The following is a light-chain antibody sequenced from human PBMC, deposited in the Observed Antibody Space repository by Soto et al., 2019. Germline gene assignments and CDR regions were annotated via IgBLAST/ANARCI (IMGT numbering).Light chain of an antibody. CDR1: SSDVGGYNY. J-gene: IGLJ1*01. CDR3: CSYVGSYTHV. V-gene: IGLV2-11*01. Sequence: QSALTQPRSVSGSPGQSVTISCTGTSSDVGGYNYVSWYQHHPGKAPKLMIYDVTKRPSGVPDRFSGSKSGNTASLTISGLQAEEEADYYCCSYVGSYTHVFGTGTKLTVL. CDR2: DVT.